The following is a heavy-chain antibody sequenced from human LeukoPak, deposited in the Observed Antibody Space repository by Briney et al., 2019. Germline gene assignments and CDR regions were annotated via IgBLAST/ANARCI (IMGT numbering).Heavy chain of an antibody. CDR3: ASGDTAMAHFDY. CDR1: GGSISSYY. D-gene: IGHD5-18*01. Sequence: SETLSLTCTVSGGSISSYYWSWIRQPPGKGLEWIGYIYYSGSTNYNPSLKSRVTISVDTSKNQFSLKLSSVTVADTAVYYCASGDTAMAHFDYWGQGTLVTVSS. CDR2: IYYSGST. V-gene: IGHV4-59*08. J-gene: IGHJ4*02.